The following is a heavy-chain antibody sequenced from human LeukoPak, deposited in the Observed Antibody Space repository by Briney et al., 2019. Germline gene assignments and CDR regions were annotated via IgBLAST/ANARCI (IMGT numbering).Heavy chain of an antibody. V-gene: IGHV4-59*08. Sequence: SETLSLTCSVSGGSIRNYYWTWIRQPPGKGLEWIGHVSNSGSTKYDPYLKSRVTISIDTSKKHFSLKLSSVTAADTAVYYCASRAYYDSSGLDYWGQGILVTVSS. CDR3: ASRAYYDSSGLDY. J-gene: IGHJ4*02. CDR2: VSNSGST. CDR1: GGSIRNYY. D-gene: IGHD3-22*01.